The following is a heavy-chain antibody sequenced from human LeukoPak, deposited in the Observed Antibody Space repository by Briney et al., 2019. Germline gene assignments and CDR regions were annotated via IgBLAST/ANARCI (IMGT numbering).Heavy chain of an antibody. D-gene: IGHD3-16*02. V-gene: IGHV4-59*01. Sequence: SETLSLTCTVSGGSISSYYWSWIRQPPGKGLEWIGYIYYSGSTNYNPSLKSRVTISVDTSKNQFSLRLSSVTAADTAVYYCARTSYSYPLDYWGQGTLVTVSS. CDR1: GGSISSYY. CDR2: IYYSGST. CDR3: ARTSYSYPLDY. J-gene: IGHJ4*02.